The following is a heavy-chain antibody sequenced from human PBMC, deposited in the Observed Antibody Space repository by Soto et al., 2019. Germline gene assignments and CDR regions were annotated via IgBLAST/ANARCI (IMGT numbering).Heavy chain of an antibody. CDR3: VARGMTYDFLSGPHPFDP. CDR1: NGSFTDYF. Sequence: TSETLSLTCADHNGSFTDYFWTWIRQSPGRGLEWIGEFNHRGGATYNPSLRSRVTISIDTSKNHFSLSLRSLTAADTAVYYCVARGMTYDFLSGPHPFDPWGQGTLVSVSS. CDR2: FNHRGGA. J-gene: IGHJ5*02. V-gene: IGHV4-34*01. D-gene: IGHD3-3*01.